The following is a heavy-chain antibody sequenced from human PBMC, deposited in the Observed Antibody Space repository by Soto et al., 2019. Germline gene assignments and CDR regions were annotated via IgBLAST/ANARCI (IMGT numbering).Heavy chain of an antibody. CDR2: IRSKANSYAT. V-gene: IGHV3-73*01. D-gene: IGHD3-22*01. CDR3: YIVVGQLDF. Sequence: GGSLRLSCAASGFTFSGSPMHWVRQASGKGLEWVGRIRSKANSYATTYAASVKGRFTFSRDDSKNTAYLQMNSLKTEDTAVYYCYIVVGQLDFCGQGTLVTVSS. J-gene: IGHJ4*02. CDR1: GFTFSGSP.